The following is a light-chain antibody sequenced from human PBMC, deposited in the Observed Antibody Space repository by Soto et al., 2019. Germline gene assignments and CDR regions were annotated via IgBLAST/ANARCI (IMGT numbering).Light chain of an antibody. V-gene: IGLV6-57*04. CDR2: KND. J-gene: IGLJ2*01. CDR3: QSYDGNSVV. Sequence: NFMLTQPHSVSESPGKTVTISCTRSGGSIASNHVQWYQQRPGSAPTTVIYKNDQRPSGVPDRFSGSIDSSSNSASLTISGLKTEDEADFYCQSYDGNSVVFGGGTKLTVL. CDR1: GGSIASNH.